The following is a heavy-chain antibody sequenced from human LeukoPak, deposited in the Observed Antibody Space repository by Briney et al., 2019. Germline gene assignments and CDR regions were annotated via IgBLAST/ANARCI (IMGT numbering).Heavy chain of an antibody. CDR2: IYPGDSDT. Sequence: GESLKISCKGSGYTFSSNWIGWVRQMPGKGLEWMGIIYPGDSDTRYSPSFQGQVTISADRSINTAYLQWSSLTASDTAMYYCASRPFETTVVPWDFYWGQGTQVTVSS. V-gene: IGHV5-51*01. D-gene: IGHD4-23*01. J-gene: IGHJ4*02. CDR3: ASRPFETTVVPWDFY. CDR1: GYTFSSNW.